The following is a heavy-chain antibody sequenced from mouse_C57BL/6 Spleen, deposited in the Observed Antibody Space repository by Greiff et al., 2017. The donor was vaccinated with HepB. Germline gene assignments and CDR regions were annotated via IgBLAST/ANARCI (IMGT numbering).Heavy chain of an antibody. Sequence: VKLMESGPGLVQPSPSLSITCTVSGFSFTSYGVHWVRQSPGKGLEWLGVIWSGGSTDYNAEFISRLSISKDNYKSQVFFKMNSLQADETAIYYSARSNYNYAMDYWGQGTSVTVSS. CDR2: IWSGGST. V-gene: IGHV2-2*01. J-gene: IGHJ4*01. CDR3: ARSNYNYAMDY. D-gene: IGHD2-1*01. CDR1: GFSFTSYG.